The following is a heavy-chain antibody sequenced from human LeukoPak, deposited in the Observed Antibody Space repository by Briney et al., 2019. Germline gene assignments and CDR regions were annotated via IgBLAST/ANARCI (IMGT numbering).Heavy chain of an antibody. CDR1: GFTFSSYW. CDR2: IKQDGSEK. Sequence: GGSLRLSCAASGFTFSSYWMSWVRQAPGKGLEWVANIKQDGSEKYYVDSVKGRFTISRDNAKNSLYLQLNSLRAEDTAVYYCARGIATGIDFFDPWGQGTLVTVSS. J-gene: IGHJ5*02. V-gene: IGHV3-7*01. D-gene: IGHD6-13*01. CDR3: ARGIATGIDFFDP.